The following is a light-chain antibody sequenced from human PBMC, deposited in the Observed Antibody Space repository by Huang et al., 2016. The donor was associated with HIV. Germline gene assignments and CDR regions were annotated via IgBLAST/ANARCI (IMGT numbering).Light chain of an antibody. Sequence: DIQMTQSPSSLSASVGDRVSTTCRPSQGLAYSLAWYQQKPGKAPKLLLYASSRFESGDPSSFSGSGTGTDYTLTISSLQPEDFGTYYCQQYYSFPYTFGQGTKLEI. V-gene: IGKV1-NL1*01. CDR2: ASS. CDR3: QQYYSFPYT. CDR1: QGLAYS. J-gene: IGKJ2*01.